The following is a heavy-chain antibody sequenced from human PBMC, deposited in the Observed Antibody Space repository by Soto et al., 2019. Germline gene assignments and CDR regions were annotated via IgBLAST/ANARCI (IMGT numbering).Heavy chain of an antibody. CDR1: GFTFSDYY. D-gene: IGHD1-1*01. J-gene: IGHJ6*02. Sequence: GGSLRLSCAASGFTFSDYYMSWIRQAPGKGLEWVSYISSSGSTIYYADSVKGRFTISRDNAKNSLYLQMNSLRAEDTAVYYCARVDDPSNYYGMDVWGQGTTVTVSS. CDR3: ARVDDPSNYYGMDV. CDR2: ISSSGSTI. V-gene: IGHV3-11*01.